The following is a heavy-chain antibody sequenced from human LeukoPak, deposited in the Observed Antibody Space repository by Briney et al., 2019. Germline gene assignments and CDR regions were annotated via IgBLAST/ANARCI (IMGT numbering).Heavy chain of an antibody. Sequence: PGRSLRLSCAASGFTFSSYAMHWVRQAPGKGLEWVAVISYDGSNKYYADSMKGRFTISRDNSKNTLYLQMNSLRAEDTAVYYCARDAAQGLRYFDWLGDYWGQGTLVTVSS. CDR3: ARDAAQGLRYFDWLGDY. D-gene: IGHD3-9*01. V-gene: IGHV3-30*04. CDR2: ISYDGSNK. J-gene: IGHJ4*02. CDR1: GFTFSSYA.